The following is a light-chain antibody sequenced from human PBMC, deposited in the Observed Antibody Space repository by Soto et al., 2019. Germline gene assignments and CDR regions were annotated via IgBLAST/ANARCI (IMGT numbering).Light chain of an antibody. V-gene: IGLV2-23*01. CDR1: SSDVGNYKY. J-gene: IGLJ3*02. CDR2: EGS. CDR3: CSYAGSGTWV. Sequence: QSVLTQPASVSGSPGQSITISCTGTSSDVGNYKYVSWYQQHPGKAPKLMIYEGSKRPSGVSNRFSGSKSGNTASLTISGLQAEDEADYYCCSYAGSGTWVFGGGTKLTVL.